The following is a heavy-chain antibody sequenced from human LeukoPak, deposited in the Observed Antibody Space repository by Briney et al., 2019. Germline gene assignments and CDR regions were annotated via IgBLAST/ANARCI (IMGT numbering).Heavy chain of an antibody. J-gene: IGHJ4*02. CDR3: ARDYLTGYDY. Sequence: PSETLSLTCTVSGGSISSYYWSWIRQPPGKGLEWIGYIYYSGSTNYNPSLKSRVTISVDTSKNQFSLKLSSVTAADTAVYYCARDYLTGYDYWGQGTLVTVSS. CDR2: IYYSGST. CDR1: GGSISSYY. D-gene: IGHD3-9*01. V-gene: IGHV4-59*12.